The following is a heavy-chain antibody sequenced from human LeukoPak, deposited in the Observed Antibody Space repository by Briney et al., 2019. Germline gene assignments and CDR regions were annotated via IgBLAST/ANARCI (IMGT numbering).Heavy chain of an antibody. CDR3: ARGSYVEMVPYYYYGMDV. CDR2: ISAYNGNT. Sequence: GASVKVSCKASGYTFTSYGISWVRQATGQGLEWMGWISAYNGNTNYAQKIQGSVTMTTDTSTSTAYMELRSLSSDDTAVYYCARGSYVEMVPYYYYGMDVWGQGTTVTVSS. D-gene: IGHD5-24*01. J-gene: IGHJ6*02. V-gene: IGHV1-18*01. CDR1: GYTFTSYG.